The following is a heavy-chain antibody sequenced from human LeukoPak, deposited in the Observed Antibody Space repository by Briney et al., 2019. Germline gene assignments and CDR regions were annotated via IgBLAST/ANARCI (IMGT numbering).Heavy chain of an antibody. CDR1: GFTFSSYS. CDR3: ARVPRGIADY. CDR2: ISSSSSYI. V-gene: IGHV3-21*01. J-gene: IGHJ4*02. D-gene: IGHD6-13*01. Sequence: GGSLRLSCAASGFTFSSYSMNWVRQAPGKGLEWVSSISSSSSYIYYTDSVKGRFTISRDNAKNSLYLQMNSLRAEDTAVYYCARVPRGIADYWGQGTLVTVSS.